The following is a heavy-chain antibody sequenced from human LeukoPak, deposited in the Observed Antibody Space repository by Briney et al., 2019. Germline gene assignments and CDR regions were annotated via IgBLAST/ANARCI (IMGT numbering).Heavy chain of an antibody. V-gene: IGHV3-48*01. D-gene: IGHD4-17*01. J-gene: IGHJ3*02. CDR3: AKDITRVTWDAFDI. CDR2: ISSSSTTI. Sequence: GGSLRLSCAASGFSFSRYTMSWVRQAPGKGLEWISYISSSSTTIKYADSVKGRFIISRDNAKNSVYLQMNSLRAEDTALYYCAKDITRVTWDAFDIWGQGTMVTVSS. CDR1: GFSFSRYT.